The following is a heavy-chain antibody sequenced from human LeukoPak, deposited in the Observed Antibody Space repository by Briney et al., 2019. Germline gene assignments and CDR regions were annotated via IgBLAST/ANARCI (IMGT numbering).Heavy chain of an antibody. Sequence: SETLSLTCTVYSGSLSGYYWSWLRQPPGKGLEFIGEVNDSGKINYTPSLKSRVTVSVDAPKKQFSLKLTSVTAADTAVYYCARVIDSSESYYRPFDYWGQGIMVTVS. CDR1: SGSLSGYY. D-gene: IGHD3-10*01. J-gene: IGHJ4*02. CDR2: VNDSGKI. V-gene: IGHV4-34*01. CDR3: ARVIDSSESYYRPFDY.